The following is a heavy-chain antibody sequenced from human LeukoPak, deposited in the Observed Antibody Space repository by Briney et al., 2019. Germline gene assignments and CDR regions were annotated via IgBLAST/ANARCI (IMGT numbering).Heavy chain of an antibody. CDR2: ISNNGRNK. D-gene: IGHD3-22*01. CDR1: GFTFSSYA. J-gene: IGHJ4*02. V-gene: IGHV3-30*04. CDR3: TRDLSGHYSIDY. Sequence: QPGRSLRLSCAASGFTFSSYAIHWVRQAPGKGLEWVAFISNNGRNKDYADSVKGRFTISRDNSKNTLYLQVNSLRPEDTAVYYCTRDLSGHYSIDYWGQGTLVTVSS.